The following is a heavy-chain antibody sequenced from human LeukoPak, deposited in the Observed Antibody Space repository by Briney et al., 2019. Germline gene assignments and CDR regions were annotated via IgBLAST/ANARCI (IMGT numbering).Heavy chain of an antibody. Sequence: GGSLRLSCAASGFTFSSYSMDWVRQAPGKGLEWVSSISSSSSYIYYEDSVKGRFTISRDNVKNSLYLQMNSLRAEDTAVYYCASERSSYGSKGGEGTLVTVSS. D-gene: IGHD5-18*01. CDR2: ISSSSSYI. CDR1: GFTFSSYS. J-gene: IGHJ4*02. V-gene: IGHV3-21*01. CDR3: ASERSSYGSK.